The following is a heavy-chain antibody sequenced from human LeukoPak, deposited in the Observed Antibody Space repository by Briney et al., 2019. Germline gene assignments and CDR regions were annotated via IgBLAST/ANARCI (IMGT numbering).Heavy chain of an antibody. CDR1: GYTFTSYG. CDR3: ARDLGQLADY. Sequence: ASVKVSCKASGYTFTSYGISWVRQAPGQGLEWMGWISAYNGNTNYAQKFQGRVTMTRDTSISTAYMELSRLRSDDTAVYYCARDLGQLADYWGQGTLVTVSS. D-gene: IGHD6-6*01. J-gene: IGHJ4*02. CDR2: ISAYNGNT. V-gene: IGHV1-18*01.